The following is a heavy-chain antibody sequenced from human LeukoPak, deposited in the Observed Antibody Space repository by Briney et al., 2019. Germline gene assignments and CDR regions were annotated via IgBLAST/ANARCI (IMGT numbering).Heavy chain of an antibody. Sequence: PSETLSLTCAVYGGSFSGYYWSWIRQPPGKGLEWIGEINHSGSTNYNPSLKSRVTISVDTSKNQFSLKLSSVTAADTAVYYCYGSGSSDDFDYWGQGTLVTVSS. CDR3: YGSGSSDDFDY. CDR1: GGSFSGYY. CDR2: INHSGST. V-gene: IGHV4-34*01. D-gene: IGHD3-10*01. J-gene: IGHJ4*02.